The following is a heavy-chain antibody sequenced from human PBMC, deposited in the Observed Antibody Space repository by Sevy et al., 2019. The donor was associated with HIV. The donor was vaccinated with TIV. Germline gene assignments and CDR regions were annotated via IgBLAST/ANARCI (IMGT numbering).Heavy chain of an antibody. CDR3: ANTYSGSYSHSYLYALDV. V-gene: IGHV3-30*18. CDR1: GFSFSYYG. Sequence: GGSLRLSCTGSGFSFSYYGIHWVRQAPGKGLDWVALISNNGINEYYADSVKGRFTISRDNSRNTGYLVMNSLRNEDTAIYFCANTYSGSYSHSYLYALDVWGQGTTVTVSS. J-gene: IGHJ6*02. CDR2: ISNNGINE. D-gene: IGHD1-26*01.